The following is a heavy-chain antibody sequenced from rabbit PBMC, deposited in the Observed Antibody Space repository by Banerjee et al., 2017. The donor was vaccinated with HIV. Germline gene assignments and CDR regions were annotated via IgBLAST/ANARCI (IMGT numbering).Heavy chain of an antibody. J-gene: IGHJ4*01. CDR3: ARDLGGVIGWNFNL. Sequence: QSLEESGGDLVKPGASLTLTCTASGSDISSYSMGWVRQAPGKGLEWIACINSNTGNTVYASWAKGPFTISKTSSTTVTLQMTSLTAADTATYFCARDLGGVIGWNFNLWGPGTLVTVS. D-gene: IGHD1-1*01. CDR1: GSDISSYS. V-gene: IGHV1S40*01. CDR2: INSNTGNT.